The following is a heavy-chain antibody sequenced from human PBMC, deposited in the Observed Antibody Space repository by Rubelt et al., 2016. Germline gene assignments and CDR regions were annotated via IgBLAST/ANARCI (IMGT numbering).Heavy chain of an antibody. J-gene: IGHJ4*02. D-gene: IGHD3-10*01. CDR1: GGSFSGYY. V-gene: IGHV4-34*01. Sequence: QVQLQQWGAGLLKPSETLSLTCAVYGGSFSGYYWSWIRQPPGKGLEWIGEINHSGSTNYNPSLKRRVTISVDTSKNQFSLKLSSVTAADTAVYYCARGSGGSGSYYIKAVDYWGQGTLVTVSS. CDR2: INHSGST. CDR3: ARGSGGSGSYYIKAVDY.